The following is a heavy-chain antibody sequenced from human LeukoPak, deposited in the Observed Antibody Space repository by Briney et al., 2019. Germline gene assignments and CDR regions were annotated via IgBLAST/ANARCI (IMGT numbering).Heavy chain of an antibody. D-gene: IGHD5-18*01. Sequence: GGSLRLSCAASGFTFSSYEMNWVRQAPGKGLEWVSYIISSGSTIYYADSVKGRFTISRDNAKNSLYLQMNSLRAEDTAVYYCARDPWGGEGGYSYGADYWGQGPLVTVSS. V-gene: IGHV3-48*03. CDR1: GFTFSSYE. CDR2: IISSGSTI. CDR3: ARDPWGGEGGYSYGADY. J-gene: IGHJ4*02.